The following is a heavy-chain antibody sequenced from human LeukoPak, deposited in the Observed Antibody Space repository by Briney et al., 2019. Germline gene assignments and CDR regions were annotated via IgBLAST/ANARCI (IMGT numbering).Heavy chain of an antibody. D-gene: IGHD4-17*01. J-gene: IGHJ4*02. CDR3: ARDRDYAFDY. V-gene: IGHV3-48*02. Sequence: GSLGLSFAASGFLLSSYSMKWVRPAPGKGLGWISYMNSDRYSNTIYYGDTVKGRFTISRDNAKNSLYLQMNNLRDEDTAVYYCARDRDYAFDYWGQGTLVTVSS. CDR2: MNSDRYSNTI. CDR1: GFLLSSYS.